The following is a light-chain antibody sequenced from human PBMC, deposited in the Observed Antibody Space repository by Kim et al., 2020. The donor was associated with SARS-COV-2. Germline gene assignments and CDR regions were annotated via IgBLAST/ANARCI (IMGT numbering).Light chain of an antibody. V-gene: IGLV1-40*01. J-gene: IGLJ2*01. CDR2: VNN. CDR3: QSYDNSLSGWV. CDR1: YD. Sequence: YDVPWYQHLPGPAPKPLIYVNNIRPPGAPARFSGSKSGTSASLAITGLQAEDEADYYCQSYDNSLSGWVFGGGTQLNVL.